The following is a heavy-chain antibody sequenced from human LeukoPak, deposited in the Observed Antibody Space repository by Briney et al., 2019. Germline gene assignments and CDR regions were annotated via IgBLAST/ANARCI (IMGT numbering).Heavy chain of an antibody. Sequence: PGGSLRLSCAASGFTFSSYEMNWVRQAPGKGLEWVSYISSSGSTIYYADSVKGRFTISRDNAKNSLYLQMNSLRAEDTAVYYCARVFYVYFGGSSAPPGYFDSGGQGPLVPVS. CDR1: GFTFSSYE. CDR3: ARVFYVYFGGSSAPPGYFDS. CDR2: ISSSGSTI. J-gene: IGHJ4*02. D-gene: IGHD3-16*01. V-gene: IGHV3-48*03.